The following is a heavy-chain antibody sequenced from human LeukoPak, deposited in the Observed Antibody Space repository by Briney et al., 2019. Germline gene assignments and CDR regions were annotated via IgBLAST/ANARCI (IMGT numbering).Heavy chain of an antibody. CDR2: ISSSGSTI. V-gene: IGHV3-48*03. D-gene: IGHD6-13*01. CDR1: GFTFSSYE. J-gene: IGHJ1*01. Sequence: GGSLRLSCAASGFTFSSYEMNWVRQVPGKGLEWISYISSSGSTIYFADSVKGRFTISRDNAKNTLYLQMNSLRAEDTAVYYCARPSRPYRSSEYFQHWGQGTLVIVSS. CDR3: ARPSRPYRSSEYFQH.